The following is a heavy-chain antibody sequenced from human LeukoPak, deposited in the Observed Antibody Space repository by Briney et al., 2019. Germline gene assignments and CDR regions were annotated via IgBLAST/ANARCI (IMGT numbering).Heavy chain of an antibody. V-gene: IGHV3-23*01. J-gene: IGHJ4*02. D-gene: IGHD4-23*01. CDR2: ISGSGGST. CDR1: GFTFSSYA. Sequence: GGSLRLSCAASGFTFSSYAMSWVRQAPGKGLEWVSAISGSGGSTYYADSVKGRFTIFRDNSKNKLYLQMNSLRAEDTAVYYCAKGNLRWLYDYWGQGTLVTVSS. CDR3: AKGNLRWLYDY.